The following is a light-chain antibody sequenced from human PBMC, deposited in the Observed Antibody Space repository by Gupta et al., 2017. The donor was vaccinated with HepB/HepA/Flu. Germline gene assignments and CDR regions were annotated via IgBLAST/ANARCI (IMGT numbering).Light chain of an antibody. J-gene: IGKJ5*01. CDR2: DTS. CDR1: QSVTNS. CDR3: QQRYN. Sequence: EIVLTQSPHTLSLSPGESATLSCRASQSVTNSLTWYQQKPGQAPRLLIHDTSNRASGVPARGSGSGSGIDFALTISSLDPGDFAVYYCQQRYNFGQGTRL. V-gene: IGKV3-11*01.